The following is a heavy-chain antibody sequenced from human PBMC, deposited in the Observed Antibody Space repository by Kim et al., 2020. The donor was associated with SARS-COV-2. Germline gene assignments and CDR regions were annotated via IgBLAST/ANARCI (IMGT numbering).Heavy chain of an antibody. V-gene: IGHV3-48*02. D-gene: IGHD1-20*01. CDR1: GFTFSSYS. CDR2: ISSSSTI. Sequence: GGSLRLSCAASGFTFSSYSMNWVRQAPGKGLEWVSYISSSSTIYYADSVKGRFTISRDNAKNSLYLQMNSLRDEDTAVYYCARDPRYNWNDALDYWGQGT. J-gene: IGHJ4*02. CDR3: ARDPRYNWNDALDY.